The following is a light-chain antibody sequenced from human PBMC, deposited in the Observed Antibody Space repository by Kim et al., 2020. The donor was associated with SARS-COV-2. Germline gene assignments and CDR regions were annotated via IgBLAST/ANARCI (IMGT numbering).Light chain of an antibody. Sequence: EIVLTQSPGTLSLSPGERATLSCSASQSVGNSFAWYQQKPGQPPRLLIYDAFSRATGIPARFSASGSGTDFTLTISSLEPEDFAVYYCQQRGNWPLTFGQGTKVDIK. V-gene: IGKV3-11*01. J-gene: IGKJ1*01. CDR1: QSVGNS. CDR2: DAF. CDR3: QQRGNWPLT.